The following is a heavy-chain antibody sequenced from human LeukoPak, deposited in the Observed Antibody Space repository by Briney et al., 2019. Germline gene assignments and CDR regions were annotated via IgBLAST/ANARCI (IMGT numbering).Heavy chain of an antibody. CDR1: GYTFTSYY. J-gene: IGHJ4*02. D-gene: IGHD2-8*02. Sequence: GASVNVSCKASGYTFTSYYMHWVRQAPGQGLEWMGIINPSGGSTSYAQKFQGRVTMTRDTSTSTVYMELSSLRSEDTAVYYCARVTAGGERSSELDYWGQGTLVTVSS. CDR3: ARVTAGGERSSELDY. CDR2: INPSGGST. V-gene: IGHV1-46*01.